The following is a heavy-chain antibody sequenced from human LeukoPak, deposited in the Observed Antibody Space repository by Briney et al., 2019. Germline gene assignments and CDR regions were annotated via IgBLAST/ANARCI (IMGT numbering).Heavy chain of an antibody. D-gene: IGHD3-22*01. V-gene: IGHV3-30-3*01. Sequence: GGSLRLSCAASGFTFSSYAMHWVRQAPGKGLEWVAVISYDGSNKYYADSVKGQFTISRDNSKNTLYLQMNSLRAEDTAVYYCAKDRITMIVAGYFDYWGQGTLATVSS. CDR2: ISYDGSNK. J-gene: IGHJ4*02. CDR1: GFTFSSYA. CDR3: AKDRITMIVAGYFDY.